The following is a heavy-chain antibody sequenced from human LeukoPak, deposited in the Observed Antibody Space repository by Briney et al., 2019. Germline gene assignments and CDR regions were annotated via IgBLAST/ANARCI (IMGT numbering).Heavy chain of an antibody. J-gene: IGHJ5*02. V-gene: IGHV3-30*02. CDR1: GFTFSSYG. CDR3: AKDHAYYDFWSGYLNWFDP. CDR2: IRYDGSNK. D-gene: IGHD3-3*01. Sequence: PGGSLRLSCAASGFTFSSYGMHWVRKAPGKGLEWVAFIRYDGSNKYYAGSVKGRFTISRDNSKNTLYLQMNSLRAEDTAVYYCAKDHAYYDFWSGYLNWFDPWGQGTLVTVSS.